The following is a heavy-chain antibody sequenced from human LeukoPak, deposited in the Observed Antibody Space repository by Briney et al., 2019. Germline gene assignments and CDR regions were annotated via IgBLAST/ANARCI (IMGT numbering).Heavy chain of an antibody. Sequence: PSETLSLTCAVYGGSFSGYYWGWIRQPPGKGLEWIGSIYHSGSTYYNPSLKSRVTISVDTSKNQFSLKLSSVTAADTAVYYCARILLLWFGELREYYFDYWGQGTLVTVSS. CDR3: ARILLLWFGELREYYFDY. CDR2: IYHSGST. D-gene: IGHD3-10*01. V-gene: IGHV4-38-2*01. J-gene: IGHJ4*02. CDR1: GGSFSGYY.